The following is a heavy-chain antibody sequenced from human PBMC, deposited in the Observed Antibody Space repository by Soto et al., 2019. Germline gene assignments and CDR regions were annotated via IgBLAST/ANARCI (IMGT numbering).Heavy chain of an antibody. CDR1: GFTFSSYG. CDR3: ARDPAFYDFWSGYQIAWGMDV. Sequence: PGGSLRLSCAASGFTFSSYGMHWVRQAPGKGLEWVAVIWYDGSNKYYADSVKGRFTISRDNSKNTLYLQMNSLRAEDTAVYYCARDPAFYDFWSGYQIAWGMDVWGQGTTVTVSS. CDR2: IWYDGSNK. V-gene: IGHV3-33*01. J-gene: IGHJ6*02. D-gene: IGHD3-3*01.